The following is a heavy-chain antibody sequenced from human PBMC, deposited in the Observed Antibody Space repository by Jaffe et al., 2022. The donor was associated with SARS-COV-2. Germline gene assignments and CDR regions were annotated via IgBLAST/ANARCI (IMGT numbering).Heavy chain of an antibody. Sequence: QVQLVESGGGVVQPGRSLRLSCAASGFTFSSYGMHWVRQAPGKGLEWVAVISYDGSNKYYADSVKGRFTISRDNSKNTLYLQMNSLRAEDTAVYYCAGGGGSSSWPFPTYYYYGMDVWGQGTTVTVSS. J-gene: IGHJ6*02. V-gene: IGHV3-30*03. D-gene: IGHD6-13*01. CDR3: AGGGGSSSWPFPTYYYYGMDV. CDR2: ISYDGSNK. CDR1: GFTFSSYG.